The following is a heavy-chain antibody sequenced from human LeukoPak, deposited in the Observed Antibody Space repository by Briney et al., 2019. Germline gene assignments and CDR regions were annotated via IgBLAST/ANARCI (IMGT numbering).Heavy chain of an antibody. V-gene: IGHV1-69*13. Sequence: ASVKVSCKASGGTFSSYAISWVRQAPGQGLEWMGGVIPIFGTANYAQKFQGRVTITADESTSTAYMEQSSLRSEDTAVYYCARAGDDLYGDYGRGDDYWGQGTLVTVSS. CDR3: ARAGDDLYGDYGRGDDY. CDR2: VIPIFGTA. CDR1: GGTFSSYA. J-gene: IGHJ4*02. D-gene: IGHD4-17*01.